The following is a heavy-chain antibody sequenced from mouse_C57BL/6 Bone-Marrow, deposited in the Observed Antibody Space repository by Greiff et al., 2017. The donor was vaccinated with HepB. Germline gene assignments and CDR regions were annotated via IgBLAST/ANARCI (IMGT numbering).Heavy chain of an antibody. V-gene: IGHV1-9*01. CDR2: ILPGSGST. CDR1: GYTFTGYW. D-gene: IGHD1-1*01. Sequence: QVQLKESGAELMKPGASVKLSCKATGYTFTGYWIEWVKQRPGHGLEWIGEILPGSGSTNYNEKFKGKATFTADTSSNTAYMQLCSLTTEDSAIYYCATTVLATRYFDVWGTGTTVTVSS. J-gene: IGHJ1*03. CDR3: ATTVLATRYFDV.